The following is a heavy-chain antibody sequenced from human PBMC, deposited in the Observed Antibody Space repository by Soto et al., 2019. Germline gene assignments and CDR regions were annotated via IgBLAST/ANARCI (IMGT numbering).Heavy chain of an antibody. Sequence: EVQLVESGGGLVQPGGSLRLSCAASGFTFSDYYIHWVRQAPGKGLEWLGRSRSRANSYTTEYAASVQGRFTISGDESKNSLYLQMNSLKTEDTAVYYCARVNNGLDVWGQGTTVTVSS. CDR2: SRSRANSYTT. J-gene: IGHJ6*02. V-gene: IGHV3-72*01. CDR3: ARVNNGLDV. CDR1: GFTFSDYY.